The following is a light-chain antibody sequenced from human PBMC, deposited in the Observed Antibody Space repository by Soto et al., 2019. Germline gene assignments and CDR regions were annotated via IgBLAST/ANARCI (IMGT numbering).Light chain of an antibody. Sequence: DIKMTQSPSTLSASVGDRVTITCRASQSISSWLAWYRQKPGKAPKLLIYDASSLESGVPSRFSGSGSGTEFTLTISSLQPDDFATYYCQQYNSYSWTFGQGTKVDIK. CDR2: DAS. CDR3: QQYNSYSWT. V-gene: IGKV1-5*01. J-gene: IGKJ1*01. CDR1: QSISSW.